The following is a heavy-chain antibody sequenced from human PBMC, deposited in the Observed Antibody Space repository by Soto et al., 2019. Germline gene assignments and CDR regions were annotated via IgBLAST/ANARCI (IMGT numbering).Heavy chain of an antibody. V-gene: IGHV4-34*01. Sequence: PSETLSLTCAVYDGSFSGYYWTWIRQPPGTGLEWIGEINHSGSTNYNPSLKSRVTISVDTSKNQFSLKLTSVTAADTAVYYCARDKITGLFDYWGQGTLVTVFS. D-gene: IGHD2-8*02. CDR1: DGSFSGYY. J-gene: IGHJ4*02. CDR3: ARDKITGLFDY. CDR2: INHSGST.